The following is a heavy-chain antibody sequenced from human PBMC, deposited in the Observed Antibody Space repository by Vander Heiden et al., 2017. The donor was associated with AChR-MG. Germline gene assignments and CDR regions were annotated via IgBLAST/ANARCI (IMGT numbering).Heavy chain of an antibody. Sequence: EVQLVESGGGLVQPGRSLRLSCAASGFTFDDYAMHWVRQAPGKGLEWVSGISWNSGSIGYADSVKGRFTISRDNAKNSLYLQMNSLRAEDTALYYCAKGSFRDSSGWWEPFDPWGQGTLVTVSS. J-gene: IGHJ5*02. V-gene: IGHV3-9*01. CDR1: GFTFDDYA. D-gene: IGHD6-19*01. CDR2: ISWNSGSI. CDR3: AKGSFRDSSGWWEPFDP.